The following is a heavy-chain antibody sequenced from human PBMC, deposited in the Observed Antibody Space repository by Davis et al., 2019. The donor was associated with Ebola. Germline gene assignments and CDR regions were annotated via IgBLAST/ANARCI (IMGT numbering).Heavy chain of an antibody. Sequence: PGGSLRLSCAASGFIFNDAWMNWVRQAPGKGLEWVGRIKSKTYGGTTDYAAPVKGRFTILRDDSKNTLFLQMNSMRIEDTAVYYCTTEDTVIVPAGIVYWGRGSLVTVSS. CDR3: TTEDTVIVPAGIVY. CDR2: IKSKTYGGTT. V-gene: IGHV3-15*07. J-gene: IGHJ4*02. D-gene: IGHD2-2*01. CDR1: GFIFNDAW.